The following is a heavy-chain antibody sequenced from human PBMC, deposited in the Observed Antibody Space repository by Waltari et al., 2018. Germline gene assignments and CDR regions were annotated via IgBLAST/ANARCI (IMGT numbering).Heavy chain of an antibody. D-gene: IGHD1-26*01. V-gene: IGHV4-38-2*02. Sequence: QVQLQESGPGLVKPSETLSLTCTVSGYSISRGYYWGWIRQPPGKGLEWIASIYHSGSTYYNPSIRGRVTISVDTAKNQFSLKLSSVTAADTAVYYCARDKRLSGSNAFDIWGQGTMVTVSS. CDR2: IYHSGST. CDR3: ARDKRLSGSNAFDI. J-gene: IGHJ3*02. CDR1: GYSISRGYY.